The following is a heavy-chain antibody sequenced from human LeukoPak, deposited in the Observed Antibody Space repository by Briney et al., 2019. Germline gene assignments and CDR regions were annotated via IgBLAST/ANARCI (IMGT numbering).Heavy chain of an antibody. J-gene: IGHJ4*01. CDR3: ARAIWXGEAAFD. D-gene: IGHD3-10*01. CDR1: GGSISSGSYY. Sequence: KTSETLSLTCTVSGGSISSGSYYWSWIRQPAGKGLEWIGRIYTSGSTNYNPSLKSRVTISVDTSKNQFSLKLSSVTAADTAVYYCARAIWXGEAAFD. CDR2: IYTSGST. V-gene: IGHV4-61*02.